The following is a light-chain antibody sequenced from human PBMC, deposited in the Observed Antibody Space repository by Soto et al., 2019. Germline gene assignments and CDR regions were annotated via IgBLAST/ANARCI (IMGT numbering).Light chain of an antibody. CDR3: QQYNSYYT. J-gene: IGKJ2*01. Sequence: DIQMTQSPSTLSASVGDRVTITCRASQSISSWLAWYQQKTGKAPKLLIYKASSLESGVPSRFSGSGSGTEFTLTISSLQPDVFATYCCQQYNSYYTFGQGTMLVIK. CDR1: QSISSW. V-gene: IGKV1-5*03. CDR2: KAS.